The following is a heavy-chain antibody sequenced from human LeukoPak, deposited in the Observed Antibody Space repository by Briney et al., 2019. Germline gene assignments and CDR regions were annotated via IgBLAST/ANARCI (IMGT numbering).Heavy chain of an antibody. CDR2: INHSGST. Sequence: PSETLSLTCAVYGVSFSGYYWSWIRQPPGKGLEWIGEINHSGSTNYNPSLKSRVTISVDTSKNQFSLKLSSVTAADTAVYYCARTTPDCDFWSGYYYNWFDPWGQGTLVTVSS. V-gene: IGHV4-34*01. D-gene: IGHD3-3*01. CDR1: GVSFSGYY. J-gene: IGHJ5*02. CDR3: ARTTPDCDFWSGYYYNWFDP.